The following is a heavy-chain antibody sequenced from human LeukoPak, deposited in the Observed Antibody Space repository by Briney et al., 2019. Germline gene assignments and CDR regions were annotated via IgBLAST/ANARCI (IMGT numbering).Heavy chain of an antibody. CDR1: GFTLSNYW. D-gene: IGHD4-23*01. J-gene: IGHJ5*02. CDR2: INSDGSIT. V-gene: IGHV3-74*01. Sequence: GGSLRLSCAASGFTLSNYWMHWVRQAPGKGLVWVSRINSDGSITTYADSVKGRFTISRDNAKSTLYLQMNSLRPEDTAVYYCVRVRVGGTDRWFDPWGQGTLVTVSS. CDR3: VRVRVGGTDRWFDP.